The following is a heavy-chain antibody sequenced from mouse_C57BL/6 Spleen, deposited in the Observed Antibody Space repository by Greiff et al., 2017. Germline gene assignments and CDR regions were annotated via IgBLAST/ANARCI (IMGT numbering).Heavy chain of an antibody. J-gene: IGHJ3*01. CDR3: ARERHNYYGSSYGWFAY. V-gene: IGHV1-26*01. CDR2: INPNNGGT. Sequence: VQLQQSGPELVKPGASVKISCKASGYTFTNYYMNWVKQSHGKSLEWIGDINPNNGGTSYNQTFKGKATLTVDKSSSTAYMELRSLTSEDSAVYYCARERHNYYGSSYGWFAYWGQGTLVTVSA. D-gene: IGHD1-1*01. CDR1: GYTFTNYY.